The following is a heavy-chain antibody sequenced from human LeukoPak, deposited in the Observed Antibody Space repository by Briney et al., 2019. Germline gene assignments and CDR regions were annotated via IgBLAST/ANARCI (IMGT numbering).Heavy chain of an antibody. V-gene: IGHV4-59*01. J-gene: IGHJ4*02. CDR1: GGSISSYY. D-gene: IGHD3-22*01. CDR2: IYYSGST. Sequence: SETLSLTCTVSGGSISSYYWSWIRQPPGKGLEWIGHIYYSGSTNYNPSLKSRVTISIDTSKNQFSLRLSSVTAADTAVYYCAREGDSSGYVDYWGQGTLVTVSS. CDR3: AREGDSSGYVDY.